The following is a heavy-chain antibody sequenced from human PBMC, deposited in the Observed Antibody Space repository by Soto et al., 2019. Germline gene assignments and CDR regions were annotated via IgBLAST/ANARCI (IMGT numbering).Heavy chain of an antibody. CDR1: GFTFSSYA. V-gene: IGHV3-23*01. Sequence: QPGGSLRLSCAASGFTFSSYAMSWFRQAPGKGLEWVSAISGSGGSTYYADSVKGRFTIARDNSKNTLYLQMNSLRAEDTAVYYCAKGILGVAGPNFDYWGQGTLVTVSS. CDR2: ISGSGGST. J-gene: IGHJ4*02. CDR3: AKGILGVAGPNFDY. D-gene: IGHD6-19*01.